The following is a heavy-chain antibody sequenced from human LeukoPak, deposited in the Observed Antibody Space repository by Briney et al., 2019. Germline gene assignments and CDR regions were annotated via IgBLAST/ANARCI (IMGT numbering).Heavy chain of an antibody. CDR3: ARARATDYFDY. CDR2: IYYSGST. Sequence: SETLSLTCTVSGGSISSYYWSWIRQPPGKGLEWIGYIYYSGSTNYNPSLKSRVTISVDTSKNQFSLKLSSVTAADTAVYYRARARATDYFDYWGQGTLVTVSS. D-gene: IGHD1-26*01. CDR1: GGSISSYY. J-gene: IGHJ4*02. V-gene: IGHV4-59*01.